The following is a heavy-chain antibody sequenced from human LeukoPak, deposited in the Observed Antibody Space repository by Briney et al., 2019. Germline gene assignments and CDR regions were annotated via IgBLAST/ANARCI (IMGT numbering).Heavy chain of an antibody. V-gene: IGHV4-59*08. Sequence: PSETLSLTCTVSGDSIHSFYWSWVRQPPGKGLEWIGYIYYSGSTNYNPSLKSRITISVDTSKNQFSLRLSSVTAADTAIYYCARRKTRGGPIDSWGQGTLVT. D-gene: IGHD2-15*01. CDR2: IYYSGST. CDR1: GDSIHSFY. J-gene: IGHJ5*01. CDR3: ARRKTRGGPIDS.